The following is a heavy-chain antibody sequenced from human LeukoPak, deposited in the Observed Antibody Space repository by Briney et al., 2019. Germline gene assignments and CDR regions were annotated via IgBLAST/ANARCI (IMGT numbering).Heavy chain of an antibody. CDR2: IYYSGST. J-gene: IGHJ5*02. V-gene: IGHV4-39*01. CDR1: GGSISSSSYY. CDR3: ARISDIVVVVAANWFDP. Sequence: SETLSLTCTVSGGSISSSSYYWGWIRQPPGKGLEWIGSIYYSGSTYYNPSLKSRVTISVDTSKNQFSLKLSSVTAADTAVYYCARISDIVVVVAANWFDPWGQGTLVTVSS. D-gene: IGHD2-15*01.